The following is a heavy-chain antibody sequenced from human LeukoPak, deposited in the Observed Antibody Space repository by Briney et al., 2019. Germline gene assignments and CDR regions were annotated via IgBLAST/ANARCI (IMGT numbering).Heavy chain of an antibody. CDR3: ARRVVGGYYYGSGSYYKKGNWFDP. CDR1: GYTFTSYG. J-gene: IGHJ5*02. CDR2: ISANNGNT. V-gene: IGHV1-18*01. D-gene: IGHD3-10*01. Sequence: ASVKVSCKASGYTFTSYGISWVRQAPGQGLEWMGWISANNGNTNYAQKLQGRVTMTTDTSTSTAYMELRSLRSDDTAVYYCARRVVGGYYYGSGSYYKKGNWFDPWGQGTLVTVSS.